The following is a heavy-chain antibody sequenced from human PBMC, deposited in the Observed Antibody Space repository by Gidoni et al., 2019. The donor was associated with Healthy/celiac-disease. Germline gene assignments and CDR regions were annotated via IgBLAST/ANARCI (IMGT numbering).Heavy chain of an antibody. J-gene: IGHJ4*02. Sequence: QVQLQESGPELVTPSPTLSLTSTVPGGPTSGGDYYWSWIRPHPGKGLEWIGYIYYSGRTYSNPSVNSRVAISVDTSKTQFSLKLSSVTAADAAVYYCAREGIHYYDGSGYLDYWGQGTLVTVSS. V-gene: IGHV4-31*03. CDR2: IYYSGRT. D-gene: IGHD3-22*01. CDR3: AREGIHYYDGSGYLDY. CDR1: GGPTSGGDYY.